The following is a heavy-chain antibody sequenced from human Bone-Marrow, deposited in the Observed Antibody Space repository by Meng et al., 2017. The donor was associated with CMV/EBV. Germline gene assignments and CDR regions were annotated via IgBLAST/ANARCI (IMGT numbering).Heavy chain of an antibody. CDR1: GYSFTSYD. Sequence: ASVKVSCKASGYSFTSYDMNWVRQATGQGREWMGWLNPPTGNTGDAQKFQGRVTITRDTSRSTAYMELSGLRSDDTAVYYCARGIVVVPPGKVGSRRNWYLDLWGRGTLVTFSS. V-gene: IGHV1-8*03. D-gene: IGHD2-2*01. CDR3: ARGIVVVPPGKVGSRRNWYLDL. CDR2: LNPPTGNT. J-gene: IGHJ2*01.